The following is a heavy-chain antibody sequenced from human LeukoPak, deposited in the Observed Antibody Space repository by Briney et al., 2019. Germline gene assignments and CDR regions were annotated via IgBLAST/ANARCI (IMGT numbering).Heavy chain of an antibody. CDR1: GGTFGSYA. V-gene: IGHV1-69*04. J-gene: IGHJ4*02. CDR3: ASSYCSSTSCYMGGGGTYYFDY. D-gene: IGHD2-2*02. Sequence: SVKVSCKASGGTFGSYAISWVRQAPGQGLEWMGRIIPIFGIANYAQKFQGRVTITADKSTSTAYMELSSLRSEDTAVYYCASSYCSSTSCYMGGGGTYYFDYWGQGTLVTVSS. CDR2: IIPIFGIA.